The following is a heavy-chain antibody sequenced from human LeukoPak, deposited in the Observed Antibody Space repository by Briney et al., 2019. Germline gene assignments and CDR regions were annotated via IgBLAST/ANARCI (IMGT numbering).Heavy chain of an antibody. CDR2: ISSSGDTI. J-gene: IGHJ4*02. CDR1: GFPFSDYY. CDR3: VRVVHYGSGPAVG. Sequence: GGSLRLSCAASGFPFSDYYMSWIRQAPGKGLEWVSYISSSGDTIYYADSVKGRFTISRDNAKNSVHLQMNSLRAEDTAVYYCVRVVHYGSGPAVGWGQGTLVTVSS. V-gene: IGHV3-11*01. D-gene: IGHD3-10*01.